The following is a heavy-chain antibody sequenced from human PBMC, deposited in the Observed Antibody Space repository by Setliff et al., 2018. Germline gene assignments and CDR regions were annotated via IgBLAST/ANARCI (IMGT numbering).Heavy chain of an antibody. D-gene: IGHD3-10*01. J-gene: IGHJ4*02. V-gene: IGHV5-51*01. CDR3: ARHGGSGISFDY. CDR1: GYSFSFYW. Sequence: GESLTISCKGSGYSFSFYWIGWVRQMPGKGLEWMGIIYPGDSDTRYSPXFQGQVTISADKSSSTAYLQWSSLKASDSAKYYCARHGGSGISFDYWGQGTLVTVSS. CDR2: IYPGDSDT.